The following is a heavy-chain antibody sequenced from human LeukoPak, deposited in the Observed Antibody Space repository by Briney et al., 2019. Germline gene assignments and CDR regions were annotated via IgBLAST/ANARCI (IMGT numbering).Heavy chain of an antibody. J-gene: IGHJ6*02. CDR1: GGSISSYY. V-gene: IGHV4-59*01. CDR2: IYYSGST. D-gene: IGHD5-12*01. CDR3: ARGIVATSTNYYYYGMDV. Sequence: SETLSLTCTVSGGSISSYYWSWIRQPPGKGLEWIGYIYYSGSTNYNPALKSRVTISVDTSKNQFSLKLSSVTAADTAVYYCARGIVATSTNYYYYGMDVWGQGTTVTVSS.